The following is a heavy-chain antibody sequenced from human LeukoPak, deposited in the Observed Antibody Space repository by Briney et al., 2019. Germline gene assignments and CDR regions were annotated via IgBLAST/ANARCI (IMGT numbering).Heavy chain of an antibody. D-gene: IGHD6-19*01. CDR2: IYSSDYM. Sequence: GGSLRLSCAASGFLVNANHMNWVRQAPGKGLEWVSIIYSSDYMYYADSVKGRFTISRDNSKNTLYLQMNSLRAEDTAVYYCASDSSGWYGFDYWGQGTLVTVSS. J-gene: IGHJ4*02. V-gene: IGHV3-66*01. CDR1: GFLVNANH. CDR3: ASDSSGWYGFDY.